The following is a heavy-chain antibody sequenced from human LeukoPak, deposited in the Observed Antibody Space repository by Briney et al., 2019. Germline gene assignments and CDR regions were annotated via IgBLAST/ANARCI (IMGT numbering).Heavy chain of an antibody. CDR1: GGSFSGYY. CDR3: ARHATQYYDILTGYYKVTPEPYFDY. V-gene: IGHV4-34*01. D-gene: IGHD3-9*01. CDR2: INHSGST. Sequence: PSETLSLTCAVYGGSFSGYYWSWIRQPPGKGLEWIGEINHSGSTNYNPSLKSRVTISVDTSKNQFSLKLSSVTAADTAVYYCARHATQYYDILTGYYKVTPEPYFDYWGQGTLVTVSS. J-gene: IGHJ4*02.